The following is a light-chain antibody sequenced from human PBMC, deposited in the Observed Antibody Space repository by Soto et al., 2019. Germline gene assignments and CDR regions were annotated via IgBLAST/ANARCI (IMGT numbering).Light chain of an antibody. Sequence: QSVLTQPPSVSDAPRQRVTISCSGSSSNIGNNGVNWFQQLPGKAPKLLIYYDDLVPSGVSDRFSGSKSGTSASLAIRGLQSEDEADYYCAAWDDSLNGPVFGGGTKLTVL. CDR1: SSNIGNNG. CDR3: AAWDDSLNGPV. J-gene: IGLJ2*01. CDR2: YDD. V-gene: IGLV1-36*01.